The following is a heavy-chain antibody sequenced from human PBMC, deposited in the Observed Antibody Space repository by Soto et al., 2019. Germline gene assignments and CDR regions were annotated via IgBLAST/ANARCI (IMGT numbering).Heavy chain of an antibody. CDR1: GFTVSSAY. CDR2: IYGGLTT. CDR3: ARDRIEAAGTPRFNYYYGMDV. Sequence: GGSLRLSCAASGFTVSSAYMTWVRQAPGKGLEWVSVIYGGLTTSYADSVKGRFTISRDNSKNTLFLQMNSLRAEDTAVYYCARDRIEAAGTPRFNYYYGMDVWGQGTTVTVSS. J-gene: IGHJ6*02. V-gene: IGHV3-53*01. D-gene: IGHD6-13*01.